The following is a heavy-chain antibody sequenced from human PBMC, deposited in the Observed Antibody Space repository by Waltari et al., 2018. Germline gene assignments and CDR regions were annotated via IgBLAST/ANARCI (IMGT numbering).Heavy chain of an antibody. J-gene: IGHJ5*02. V-gene: IGHV1-18*01. Sequence: QVQLVQSGGEVKKPGASVKVSCKTSGYTFDSYGITWARQAPGQGLEYLGWISQFNGFTNDAQKFQGRVTMTAATSSTTVSMELRSLRSDDTAVYYCARLMRYCSGSTCYPGGWFDPWGQGTLVTVSS. CDR1: GYTFDSYG. CDR2: ISQFNGFT. D-gene: IGHD2-15*01. CDR3: ARLMRYCSGSTCYPGGWFDP.